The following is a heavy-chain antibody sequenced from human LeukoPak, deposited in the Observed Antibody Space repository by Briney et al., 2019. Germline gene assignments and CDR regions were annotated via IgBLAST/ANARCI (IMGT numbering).Heavy chain of an antibody. J-gene: IGHJ4*02. CDR3: ARHLRGGSIWLDY. D-gene: IGHD6-13*01. CDR2: ISYSGTT. Sequence: SETLSLTCTVSGGSISSGSYYWGWVRQPPGKGLEWIGSISYSGTTYYNLSLKSRVTLSVDTSKNQFSLKLSSVTAADTALYYCARHLRGGSIWLDYWGQGTLVTVSS. V-gene: IGHV4-39*01. CDR1: GGSISSGSYY.